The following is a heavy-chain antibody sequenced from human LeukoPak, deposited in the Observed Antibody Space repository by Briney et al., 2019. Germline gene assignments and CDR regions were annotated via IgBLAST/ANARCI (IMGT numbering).Heavy chain of an antibody. CDR3: ARHQQEIVTLFDY. CDR1: GRSFSGYY. V-gene: IGHV4-34*01. Sequence: PSETLSLTCSVYGRSFSGYYWSWLRQPPGKGLEWIGEINHSGSTNYNPSLKSRVTISVDTSKNQSSLKLSSVTAADTAVYYCARHQQEIVTLFDYWGQGTLVTVSS. J-gene: IGHJ4*02. CDR2: INHSGST. D-gene: IGHD5-12*01.